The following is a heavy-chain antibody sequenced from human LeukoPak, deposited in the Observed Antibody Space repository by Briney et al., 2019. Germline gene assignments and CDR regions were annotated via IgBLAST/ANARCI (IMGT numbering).Heavy chain of an antibody. CDR3: ARVPGHYYDSSGTPVDY. Sequence: ASVKVSCKASGYTFTSYGISWVRQAPGQGLEWMGWISAYNGNTNYAQKLQGRVTMTTDTSTSTAYMKLRSLRSDDTAVYYCARVPGHYYDSSGTPVDYWGQGTLVTVSS. D-gene: IGHD3-22*01. CDR2: ISAYNGNT. J-gene: IGHJ4*02. CDR1: GYTFTSYG. V-gene: IGHV1-18*01.